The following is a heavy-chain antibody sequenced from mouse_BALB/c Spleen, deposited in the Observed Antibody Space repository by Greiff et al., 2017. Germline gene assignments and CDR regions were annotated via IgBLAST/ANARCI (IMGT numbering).Heavy chain of an antibody. J-gene: IGHJ1*01. CDR2: IRLKSNNYAT. D-gene: IGHD1-1*01. CDR3: ARRGYYSSSGYIDV. CDR1: GFTFSNYW. Sequence: EVQLVESGGGLVQPGGSMKLSCVASGFTFSNYWMNWVRQSPEKGLEWVAEIRLKSNNYATHYAESVKGRFTISRDDSKSSVYLQMNNLRAEDTGIYYCARRGYYSSSGYIDVWGAGTTVTVSS. V-gene: IGHV6-6*02.